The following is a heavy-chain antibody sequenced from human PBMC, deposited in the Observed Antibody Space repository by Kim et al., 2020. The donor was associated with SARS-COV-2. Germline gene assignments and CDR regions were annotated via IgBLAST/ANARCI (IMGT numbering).Heavy chain of an antibody. CDR2: TSYDGSNR. CDR3: ARPLRIAATSSPYCMDV. Sequence: GGSLRLSCAASGFTFSSYGMHWVRQAPGKGLEWVSLTSYDGSNRYYADSVKGRFTISRDNSNNTLYLQMNSLRADDTAVYYCARPLRIAATSSPYCMDVWGKGTTVTVSS. V-gene: IGHV3-30*03. D-gene: IGHD6-25*01. CDR1: GFTFSSYG. J-gene: IGHJ6*03.